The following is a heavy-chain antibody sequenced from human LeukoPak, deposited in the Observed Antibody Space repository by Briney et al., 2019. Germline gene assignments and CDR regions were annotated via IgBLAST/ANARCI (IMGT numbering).Heavy chain of an antibody. CDR1: GGSISSYY. V-gene: IGHV4-59*01. CDR2: IYYSGST. CDR3: ASGYSSSWYYFDY. D-gene: IGHD6-13*01. Sequence: SETLSLTCTISGGSISSYYWSWIRQPPGKGLEWIGYIYYSGSTNYNPSLKSRVTISVDTSKNQFSLKLSSVTAADTAVYYCASGYSSSWYYFDYWGQGTLVTVSS. J-gene: IGHJ4*02.